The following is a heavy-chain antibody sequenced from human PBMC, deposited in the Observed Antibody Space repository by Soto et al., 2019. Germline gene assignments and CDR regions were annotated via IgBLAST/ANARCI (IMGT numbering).Heavy chain of an antibody. CDR3: ARDGRGYCSGGSCYVEDY. D-gene: IGHD2-15*01. CDR1: GFTFSSYA. V-gene: IGHV3-30-3*01. J-gene: IGHJ4*02. CDR2: ISYDGSNK. Sequence: QVQLVESGGGVVQPGRSLRLSCAASGFTFSSYAMHWVRQAPGKGLEWVAVISYDGSNKYYADSVKGRFTISRYTSKNTLYMQMNSLRAEDTAVYYCARDGRGYCSGGSCYVEDYWGQGTLVTVSS.